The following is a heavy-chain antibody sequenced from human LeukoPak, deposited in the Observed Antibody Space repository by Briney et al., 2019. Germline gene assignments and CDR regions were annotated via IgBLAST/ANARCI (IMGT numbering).Heavy chain of an antibody. Sequence: SETLSLTCTVSGGSVSSGSHYWSWIRQPPGKGLEWIGLFYNSGSTNYNPSLKSRVTISVDTSKNQFSLKLTSVTAADTAVYYCAIHPTSMTRVTKGWFDPWGQGTLVTVSS. CDR1: GGSVSSGSHY. V-gene: IGHV4-61*01. D-gene: IGHD4-17*01. CDR2: FYNSGST. CDR3: AIHPTSMTRVTKGWFDP. J-gene: IGHJ5*02.